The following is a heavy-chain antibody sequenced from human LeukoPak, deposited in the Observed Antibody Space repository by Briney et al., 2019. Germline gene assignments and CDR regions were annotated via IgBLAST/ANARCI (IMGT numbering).Heavy chain of an antibody. J-gene: IGHJ3*02. CDR3: ARTAVTPGSSDAFDI. CDR2: ISGSGGMI. D-gene: IGHD4-17*01. V-gene: IGHV3-23*01. Sequence: GGSLRLSCAASGFTFSNYAMSWVRQAPGKGLEWVSAISGSGGMIYYADSVKGRFTISRDNSQNTLYLQLNSLRAEDTAVYYCARTAVTPGSSDAFDIWGQGTMVTVSS. CDR1: GFTFSNYA.